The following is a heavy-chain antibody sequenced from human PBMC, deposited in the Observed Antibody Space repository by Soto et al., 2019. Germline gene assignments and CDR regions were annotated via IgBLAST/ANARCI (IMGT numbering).Heavy chain of an antibody. CDR1: GYTFTSYG. CDR3: AREWAAAGPFDY. CDR2: ISAYNGNT. D-gene: IGHD6-13*01. Sequence: QVQLVQSGAEVKKPGASVKVSCKASGYTFTSYGISWVRQAPGQGLEWMGWISAYNGNTNYAQKLQGRVTMTTDTSTSTDYMELRRLRYDDTAVYYCAREWAAAGPFDYWGQGTLVTVSS. V-gene: IGHV1-18*01. J-gene: IGHJ4*02.